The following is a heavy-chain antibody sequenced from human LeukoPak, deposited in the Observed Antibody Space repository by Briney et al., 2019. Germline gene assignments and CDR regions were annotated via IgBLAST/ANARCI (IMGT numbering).Heavy chain of an antibody. D-gene: IGHD3-22*01. CDR1: GFTVSSNY. Sequence: PGGSLRLSCAASGFTVSSNYMSWVRQAPGKGLGWVSVIYSGGSTYYADSVKGRFTLSRDSSKNTLFLQMNSLRAEDTAVYYCAREPQGDSSGYDAFDVWGQGTLVTVSS. J-gene: IGHJ3*01. V-gene: IGHV3-66*01. CDR2: IYSGGST. CDR3: AREPQGDSSGYDAFDV.